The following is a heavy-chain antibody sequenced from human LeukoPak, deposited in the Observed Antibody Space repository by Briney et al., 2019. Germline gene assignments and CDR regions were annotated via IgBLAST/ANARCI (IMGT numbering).Heavy chain of an antibody. D-gene: IGHD3-9*01. CDR1: GQSFRGYN. CDR3: ARKVLTGYYDY. J-gene: IGHJ4*02. V-gene: IGHV4-34*01. CDR2: INHSGST. Sequence: SDPLKLTCAFYGQSFRGYNWSWIRKPPGKGLAWIGEINHSGSTNYNPSLKSRVTISVDTSKNQFSLKLSSVTAADTAVYYCARKVLTGYYDYWGQGTLVTVSS.